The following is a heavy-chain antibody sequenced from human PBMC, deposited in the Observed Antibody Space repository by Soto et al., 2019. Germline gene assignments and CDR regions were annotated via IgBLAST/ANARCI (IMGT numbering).Heavy chain of an antibody. CDR2: IYHSGST. CDR1: GGSISSGGSF. D-gene: IGHD6-6*01. Sequence: QLQLQESGSGLVKPSQTLSLTCAVSGGSISSGGSFWSWIRQPPGKGLEWIGYIYHSGSTYYNPSLKSRVTISVDRSKIQFSLKLSSATAADTAVYYCAGGIAARPLGYWGQGTLVTVSS. CDR3: AGGIAARPLGY. V-gene: IGHV4-30-2*01. J-gene: IGHJ4*02.